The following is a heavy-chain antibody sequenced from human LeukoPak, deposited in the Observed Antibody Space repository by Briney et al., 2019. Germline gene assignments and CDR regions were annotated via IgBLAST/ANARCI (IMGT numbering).Heavy chain of an antibody. J-gene: IGHJ4*02. CDR1: GFTFSSYE. Sequence: PGGSLRLSCAASGFTFSSYEMNWVRQAPGKGLEWVPYISSSGSTIYYADSVKGRFTISRDNAKNSLYLQMNSLKTEDTAVYYCARRDFWSGYYTDWGQGTLVTVSS. D-gene: IGHD3-3*01. V-gene: IGHV3-48*03. CDR3: ARRDFWSGYYTD. CDR2: ISSSGSTI.